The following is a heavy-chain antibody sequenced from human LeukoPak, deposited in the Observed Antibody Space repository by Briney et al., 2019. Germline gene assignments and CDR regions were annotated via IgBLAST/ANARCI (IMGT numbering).Heavy chain of an antibody. CDR1: GGSFSGYY. V-gene: IGHV4-59*01. CDR3: ARVEAAATFDY. D-gene: IGHD6-13*01. CDR2: IYYSGST. J-gene: IGHJ4*02. Sequence: SETLSLTCAVYGGSFSGYYWSWIRQPPGKGLEWIGYIYYSGSTNYNPSLKSRVTISVDTSKNQFSLKLSSVTAADTAVYYCARVEAAATFDYWGQGTLVTVSS.